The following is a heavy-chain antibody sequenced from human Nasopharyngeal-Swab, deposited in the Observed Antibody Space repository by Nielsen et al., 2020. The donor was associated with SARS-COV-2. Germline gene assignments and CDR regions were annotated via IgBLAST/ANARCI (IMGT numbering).Heavy chain of an antibody. CDR2: IKQDGSEK. J-gene: IGHJ6*03. CDR1: GFSFSTYW. V-gene: IGHV3-7*03. CDR3: ARQGVFVPAYFHQYYMDV. D-gene: IGHD3-16*02. Sequence: GESLKISCAAPGFSFSTYWMTWVRQAPGKGLEWVANIKQDGSEKYYVDSVKGRFTVSRDNPKNLLYLQVNSLRAEDTAVYYCARQGVFVPAYFHQYYMDVWGKGTTVTVSS.